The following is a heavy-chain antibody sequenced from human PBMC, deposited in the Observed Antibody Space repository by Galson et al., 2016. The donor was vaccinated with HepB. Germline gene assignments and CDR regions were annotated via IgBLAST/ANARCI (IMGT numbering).Heavy chain of an antibody. D-gene: IGHD4-17*01. J-gene: IGHJ4*02. CDR1: GFGFDTYG. V-gene: IGHV3-33*03. CDR3: TLLRIHWHPDY. Sequence: SLRLSCAASGFGFDTYGMHWVRQAPGKGLEWVALIWYSGKSKHYSDSVRGRFTISRDNAKNTVYLQMNSMRAEDAAVYYCTLLRIHWHPDYWGRGTLVTVSS. CDR2: IWYSGKSK.